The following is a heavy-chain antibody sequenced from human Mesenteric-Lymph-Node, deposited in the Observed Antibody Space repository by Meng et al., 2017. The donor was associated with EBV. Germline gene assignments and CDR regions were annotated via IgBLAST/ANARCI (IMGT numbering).Heavy chain of an antibody. Sequence: HLRQPGSVLLKPSATLSPTGAVSGGPSSTSDWWSWFRQPPGQGLEWIGEIYHTGSTNYNPSLRSRVTISVDNSKNQFSLRLNSVTAADTAVYYCAREIGGGMDVWGQGTTVTVSS. D-gene: IGHD3-16*01. V-gene: IGHV4-4*02. CDR2: IYHTGST. CDR1: GGPSSTSDW. CDR3: AREIGGGMDV. J-gene: IGHJ6*02.